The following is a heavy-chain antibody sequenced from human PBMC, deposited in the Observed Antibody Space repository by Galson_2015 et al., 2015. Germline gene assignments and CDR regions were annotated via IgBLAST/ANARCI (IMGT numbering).Heavy chain of an antibody. CDR1: GFTFSSYA. V-gene: IGHV3-30-3*01. CDR2: ISYDGSNK. Sequence: SLRLSCAASGFTFSSYAMHWVRQAPGKGLEWVAVISYDGSNKYYADSVKGRFTISRDNSKNTLYLQMNSLRAEDTAVYYCARGEVAIFGVGKYYYYYGMDPWGQGTTVTVSS. D-gene: IGHD3-3*01. CDR3: ARGEVAIFGVGKYYYYYGMDP. J-gene: IGHJ6*02.